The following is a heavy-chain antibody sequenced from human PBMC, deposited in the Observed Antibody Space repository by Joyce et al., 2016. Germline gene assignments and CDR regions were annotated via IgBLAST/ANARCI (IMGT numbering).Heavy chain of an antibody. Sequence: QVQLQQWGAGLLRHSETLSLNCAVDGGSFSNYYWGWIRQPPGKGLEWIGVINRSRRTNHAPSVTGRVTMSVDTSKNQFALKLSSVTAADSAVYYCTRIFLIPQWNLFNVVVWGKGTTVTVSS. V-gene: IGHV4-34*01. CDR2: INRSRRT. D-gene: IGHD1-1*01. CDR1: GGSFSNYY. CDR3: TRIFLIPQWNLFNVVV. J-gene: IGHJ6*04.